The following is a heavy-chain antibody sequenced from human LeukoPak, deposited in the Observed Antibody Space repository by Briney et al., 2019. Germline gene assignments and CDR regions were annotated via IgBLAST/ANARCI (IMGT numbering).Heavy chain of an antibody. J-gene: IGHJ6*03. CDR1: GFTFSSYA. Sequence: PGGSLRLSCAASGFTFSSYAMSWVRQAPGRGLEWVSIMSDSGGSTYYADSVKGRFTISRDNSKNTLYLQMNSLRVEDTAVYYCAKAKEILIVGGTRRVYYYYMDVWGKGTTVTVSS. CDR2: MSDSGGST. CDR3: AKAKEILIVGGTRRVYYYYMDV. V-gene: IGHV3-23*01. D-gene: IGHD1-26*01.